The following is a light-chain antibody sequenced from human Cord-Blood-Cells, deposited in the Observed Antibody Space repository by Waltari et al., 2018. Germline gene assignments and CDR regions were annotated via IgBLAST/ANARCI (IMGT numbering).Light chain of an antibody. Sequence: QSVPTQPPSASGTAGQRVTISCSASTSHTGCTTVHWYQHLPGTAPKLLIYSNNQRPSGVPDRFSGSKSGTSASLAISGLQSEDEADYYCAAWDDSLNGWVFGGGTKLTVL. J-gene: IGLJ3*02. CDR1: TSHTGCTT. CDR2: SNN. V-gene: IGLV1-44*01. CDR3: AAWDDSLNGWV.